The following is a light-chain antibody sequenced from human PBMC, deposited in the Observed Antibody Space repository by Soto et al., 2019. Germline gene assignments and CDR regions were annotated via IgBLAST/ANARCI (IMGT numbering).Light chain of an antibody. J-gene: IGLJ2*01. CDR3: AAWDDSLNGPV. V-gene: IGLV1-44*01. CDR1: SSNIGSNT. Sequence: QSVLTQPPSASGTPGQRVTISCSGSSSNIGSNTVNWYQQLPGTAPKLLIYSNNQRPSGVPDRFSGSKSGTSASLAISGLQSEDEADYYCAAWDDSLNGPVFGGGTNLPVL. CDR2: SNN.